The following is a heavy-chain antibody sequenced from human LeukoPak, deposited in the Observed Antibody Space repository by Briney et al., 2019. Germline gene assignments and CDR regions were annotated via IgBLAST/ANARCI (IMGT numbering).Heavy chain of an antibody. V-gene: IGHV3-7*01. J-gene: IGHJ4*02. Sequence: PGGSLRLSCAASGFTFSSYWMSCVRQAPGKGLEWVANMKDDGSEKDYVASVKGRFTISRDNAKNSLYLQINSLGAEATAVYYCARDIAAAGLFFDYWGQGTLVTVSS. CDR1: GFTFSSYW. CDR3: ARDIAAAGLFFDY. CDR2: MKDDGSEK. D-gene: IGHD6-13*01.